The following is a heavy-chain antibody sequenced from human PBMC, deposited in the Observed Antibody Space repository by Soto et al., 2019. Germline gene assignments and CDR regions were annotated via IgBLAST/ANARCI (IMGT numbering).Heavy chain of an antibody. J-gene: IGHJ3*01. CDR2: TMPIFGTA. CDR3: ARREGATKAFDV. V-gene: IGHV1-69*12. CDR1: GGTSSSSA. Sequence: QVQLVQSGPEVKKPGSSVRVSCKASGGTSSSSAISWVRQAPGQGLEWMGGTMPIFGTAKYAQKFQGRVTIPADDSTSTSYLDLSSLTSDDTAVYYCARREGATKAFDVWGQGTMVTVSS. D-gene: IGHD1-26*01.